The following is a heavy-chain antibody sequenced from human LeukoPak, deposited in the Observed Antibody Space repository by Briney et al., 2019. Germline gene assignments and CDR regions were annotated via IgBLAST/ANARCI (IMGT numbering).Heavy chain of an antibody. D-gene: IGHD6-19*01. CDR1: GFTFTSSA. CDR3: AARSSYSSGWNFDY. CDR2: IVVGSGNT. J-gene: IGHJ4*02. V-gene: IGHV1-58*01. Sequence: GASVKVSCTASGFTFTSSAVQWVRQARGQRLEWIGWIVVGSGNTNYAQKFQERVTITRDMSTNTAYMELSSLRSEDTAVYYCAARSSYSSGWNFDYWGQGTLVTVS.